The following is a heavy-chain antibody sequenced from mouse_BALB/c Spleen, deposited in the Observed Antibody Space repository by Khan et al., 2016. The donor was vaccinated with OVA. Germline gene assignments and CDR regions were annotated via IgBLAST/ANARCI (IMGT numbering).Heavy chain of an antibody. CDR1: GYTFTSYY. D-gene: IGHD2-1*01. J-gene: IGHJ3*01. V-gene: IGHV1S81*02. Sequence: QVQLQQPGAELVKPGTSVKISCKASGYTFTSYYMYWVKQRPGQGLEWIGGINPNNGDSNFNEKFKSKATLTVDNYSSTAYMQLGILTSEDSAVYYCSRSGYGNPFAYWGQGTLVTVSA. CDR3: SRSGYGNPFAY. CDR2: INPNNGDS.